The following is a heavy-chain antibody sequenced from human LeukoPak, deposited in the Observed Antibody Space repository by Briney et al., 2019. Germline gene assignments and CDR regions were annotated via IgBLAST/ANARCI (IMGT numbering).Heavy chain of an antibody. J-gene: IGHJ4*02. Sequence: GGSLRLSCAASGFTVSSNYMSWVRQAPGKGLEWVSVIYSGGTTYYADSAKGRFTISRDNSKNTLYLQMNSLRAEDTAVYYCASTYTNNYPLDYWGQGTLVTVSS. CDR3: ASTYTNNYPLDY. V-gene: IGHV3-53*01. D-gene: IGHD2-8*01. CDR1: GFTVSSNY. CDR2: IYSGGTT.